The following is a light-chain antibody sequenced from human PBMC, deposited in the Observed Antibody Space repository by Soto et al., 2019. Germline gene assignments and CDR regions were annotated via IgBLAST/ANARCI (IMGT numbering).Light chain of an antibody. CDR3: QQYNTYPWT. Sequence: DIQMTQSPSTLSASVGDRVTITCRACQSISTWLAWYQQKAGKAPKVLIYDALSLESGVPSRFSGSGSGTEFTLTISSLEPDDFTTYFCQQYNTYPWTFGQGTKVDIK. V-gene: IGKV1-5*01. J-gene: IGKJ1*01. CDR1: QSISTW. CDR2: DAL.